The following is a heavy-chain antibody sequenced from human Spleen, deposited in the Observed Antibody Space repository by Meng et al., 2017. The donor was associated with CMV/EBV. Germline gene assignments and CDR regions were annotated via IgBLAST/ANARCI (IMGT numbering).Heavy chain of an antibody. Sequence: GGSLRLSCAASGFTFSSYWMSWVRQAPGKGLEWVANIKQDGSEKYYVDSVKGRFTISRDNAKNSLYLQMNSLRAEDTAVYYCATFARGTIFATYYGMDVWGQGTTVTVSS. D-gene: IGHD3-3*01. CDR3: ATFARGTIFATYYGMDV. CDR2: IKQDGSEK. J-gene: IGHJ6*02. CDR1: GFTFSSYW. V-gene: IGHV3-7*01.